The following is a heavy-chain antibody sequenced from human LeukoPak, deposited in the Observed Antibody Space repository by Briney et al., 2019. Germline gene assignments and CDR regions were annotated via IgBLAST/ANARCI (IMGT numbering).Heavy chain of an antibody. CDR3: AKESSYGDYVEDGLFDY. CDR2: ISGSGGST. Sequence: GGSLRLSCAASGFTFSSYAMSWVRQAPGKGLEWVSAISGSGGSTYYADSVKGRFTISRDNSKNTLYLQMNRLRAEDTAVYYCAKESSYGDYVEDGLFDYWGQGTLVTVSS. CDR1: GFTFSSYA. J-gene: IGHJ4*02. D-gene: IGHD4-17*01. V-gene: IGHV3-23*01.